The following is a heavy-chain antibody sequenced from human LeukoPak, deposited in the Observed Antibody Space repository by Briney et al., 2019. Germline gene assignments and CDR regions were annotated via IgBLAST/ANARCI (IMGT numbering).Heavy chain of an antibody. CDR1: GFTFSTYW. CDR2: ITSSSSYT. D-gene: IGHD2-15*01. Sequence: GGSLRLSCAASGFTFSTYWMSWVRQAPGKGLEWVSSITSSSSYTYYADSAKGRFTISRDNARNSLYLQMNSLRVEDTAVYYCASGTVVAGSFDYWGQGTLVTVSS. J-gene: IGHJ4*02. V-gene: IGHV3-21*01. CDR3: ASGTVVAGSFDY.